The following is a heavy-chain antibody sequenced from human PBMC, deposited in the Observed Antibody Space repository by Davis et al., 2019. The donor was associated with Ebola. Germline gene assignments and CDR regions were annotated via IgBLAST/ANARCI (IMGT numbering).Heavy chain of an antibody. CDR2: IYSGGST. CDR3: ARVGSGVAVAGMDY. Sequence: PGGSLRLSCAASGFTVSSNYMSWVRQAPGKGLEWVSVIYSGGSTYYADSVKGRFTISRDNSKNTLYLQMNSLRAEDTAVYYCARVGSGVAVAGMDYWGQGTLVTVSS. V-gene: IGHV3-66*01. D-gene: IGHD6-19*01. CDR1: GFTVSSNY. J-gene: IGHJ4*02.